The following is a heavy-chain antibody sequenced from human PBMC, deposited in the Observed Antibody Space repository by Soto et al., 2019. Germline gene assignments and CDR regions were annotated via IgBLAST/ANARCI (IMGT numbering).Heavy chain of an antibody. J-gene: IGHJ1*01. D-gene: IGHD1-26*01. CDR2: IKTKTHGETT. Sequence: EVQLVESGGGLVKPGGSLRLSCAASGFTISGAWMNWVRQAPGKGLEWVGRIKTKTHGETTDYAAPVKGRFAISRDDSENTLSLHMTSLKIEDTAVYYCTTGSVEGWWGRGARVTVSS. CDR3: TTGSVEGW. CDR1: GFTISGAW. V-gene: IGHV3-15*07.